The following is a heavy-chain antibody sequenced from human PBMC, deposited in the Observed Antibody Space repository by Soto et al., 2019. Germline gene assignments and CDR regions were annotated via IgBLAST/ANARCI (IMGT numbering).Heavy chain of an antibody. CDR2: IYDSGAT. CDR3: ARLEGAGHFDY. CDR1: GLNVDAHD. D-gene: IGHD1-26*01. Sequence: GGSLRLSCGASGLNVDAHDISWVRHVPGKGLEWISLIYDSGATFYSDSVKGRFILSRDNSKNTIYLQMNSLRAEDTATYFCARLEGAGHFDYWGQGTLVTVSS. V-gene: IGHV3-53*01. J-gene: IGHJ4*02.